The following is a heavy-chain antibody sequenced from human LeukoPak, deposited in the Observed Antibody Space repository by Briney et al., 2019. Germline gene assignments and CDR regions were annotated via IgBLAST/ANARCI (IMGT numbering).Heavy chain of an antibody. D-gene: IGHD5-12*01. CDR2: ISYDGNKK. V-gene: IGHV3-30*03. CDR1: GFTFSNYG. Sequence: GGSLRLSCAASGFTFSNYGIHWVRQAPGRGLEWVAVISYDGNKKYYADSVKGRFTISRDNAKNSLYLQMNSLRAEDTAVYYCAREREYSGYDLIDYWGQGTLVTVSS. CDR3: AREREYSGYDLIDY. J-gene: IGHJ4*02.